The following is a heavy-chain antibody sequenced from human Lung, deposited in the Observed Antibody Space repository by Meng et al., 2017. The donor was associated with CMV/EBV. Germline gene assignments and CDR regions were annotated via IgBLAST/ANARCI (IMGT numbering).Heavy chain of an antibody. CDR2: ISYDGSNK. J-gene: IGHJ4*02. CDR1: GFTFRSHA. CDR3: ARGGMGHEYHFGY. Sequence: GESLKISCAASGFTFRSHAIHWVRQAPGKGLEWVAFISYDGSNKYYPDSVKGRFTISRDNSKYTLYLQMNSLTPEDTAIYYCARGGMGHEYHFGYWGQGALVTVSS. V-gene: IGHV3-30-3*01. D-gene: IGHD2-2*01.